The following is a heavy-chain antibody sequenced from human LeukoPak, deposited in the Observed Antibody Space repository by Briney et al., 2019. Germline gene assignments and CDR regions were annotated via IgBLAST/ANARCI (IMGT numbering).Heavy chain of an antibody. CDR3: AKDQDDDILTGYLGSLDY. J-gene: IGHJ4*02. D-gene: IGHD3-9*01. Sequence: PGGSLRLSCAAPGFTFISYAMSSVRQAPGKGLEWVSAISGSGGSTYYADSVKGRFTISRDNSKNTLYLQMNSLRAEDTAVYYWAKDQDDDILTGYLGSLDYWGQGTLVTVSS. CDR2: ISGSGGST. CDR1: GFTFISYA. V-gene: IGHV3-23*01.